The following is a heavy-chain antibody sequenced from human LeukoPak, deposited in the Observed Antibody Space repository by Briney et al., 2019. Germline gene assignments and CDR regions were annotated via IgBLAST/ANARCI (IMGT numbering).Heavy chain of an antibody. CDR1: GYTFSSSG. Sequence: ASVKVSCKASGYTFSSSGIYWVRQVPGQGLEWMGWISTYSVNTHYAPNLQGRLTLTTDTSTSTAYMEMRSLRSDDTVVYYCARLKFGSNVLDYWGQGTLVTVSS. D-gene: IGHD2-8*01. J-gene: IGHJ4*02. CDR2: ISTYSVNT. V-gene: IGHV1-18*01. CDR3: ARLKFGSNVLDY.